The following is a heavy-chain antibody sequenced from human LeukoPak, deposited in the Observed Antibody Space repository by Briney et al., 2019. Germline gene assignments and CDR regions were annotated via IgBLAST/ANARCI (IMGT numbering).Heavy chain of an antibody. D-gene: IGHD3-22*01. CDR2: INLDGSVR. J-gene: IGHJ4*02. Sequence: PGGSLRLSCAASGFTFSGYWMSWVRQAPGKGLEWVANINLDGSVRHYVDSARGRFTISRDNAKNSLYLQMNSLRAEDTALYYCATSGDSSGSDRGQGTLVTVSS. V-gene: IGHV3-7*01. CDR3: ATSGDSSGSD. CDR1: GFTFSGYW.